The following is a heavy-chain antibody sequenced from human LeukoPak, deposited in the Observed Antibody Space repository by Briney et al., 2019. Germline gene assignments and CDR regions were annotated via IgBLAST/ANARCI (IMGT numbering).Heavy chain of an antibody. D-gene: IGHD3-10*01. V-gene: IGHV4-59*01. Sequence: SETLSLTCTVSGGSISSYYWSWIRQPPGKGLEWIGYIYYSGSTNYNPSLKSRVTISVDTSKNQFSLKLSSVTAADTAVYYCARGSAITMVRGVIIFTAFDIWGQGTMVTVSS. J-gene: IGHJ3*02. CDR3: ARGSAITMVRGVIIFTAFDI. CDR2: IYYSGST. CDR1: GGSISSYY.